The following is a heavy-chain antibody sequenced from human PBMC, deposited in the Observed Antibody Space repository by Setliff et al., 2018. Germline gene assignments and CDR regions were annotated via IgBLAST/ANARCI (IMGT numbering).Heavy chain of an antibody. CDR2: ISTSSTYI. V-gene: IGHV3-21*01. D-gene: IGHD5-18*01. J-gene: IGHJ6*03. Sequence: PGGSLRLSCAASGFTFSSYSMNWVRQAPGKGLEWVSSISTSSTYIYYADSVKGRFTISRDNAKNSLYLQMNSLRAEDTAVYYCARNGDVDTGFLGYYYCYYMDVWGKGTTVTVSS. CDR1: GFTFSSYS. CDR3: ARNGDVDTGFLGYYYCYYMDV.